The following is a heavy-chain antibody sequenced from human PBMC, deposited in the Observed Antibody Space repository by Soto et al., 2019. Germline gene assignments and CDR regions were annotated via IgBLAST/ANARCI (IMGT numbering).Heavy chain of an antibody. J-gene: IGHJ6*02. CDR1: GFTFSAYW. D-gene: IGHD1-26*01. CDR3: TSVGATWMDV. Sequence: EVQLVESGGGLVQPGGSLRLSCAASGFTFSAYWMHWVRQAPGKGLEWVSRIRYDGVGANYADSVQGRFSISRDNVKQMLYLEMNSLRPDDTAVYYCTSVGATWMDVWGQWTKVTVS. CDR2: IRYDGVGA. V-gene: IGHV3-74*01.